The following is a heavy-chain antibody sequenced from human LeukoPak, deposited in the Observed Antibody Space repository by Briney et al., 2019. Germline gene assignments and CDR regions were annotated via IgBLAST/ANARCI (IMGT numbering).Heavy chain of an antibody. Sequence: SETLSLTCTVSGGSISSSSYYWGWIRQPPGKGLEWIGSIYYSGSTYYNPSLKSRVTISVDTSKNQFSLKLSSVTAADTAVYYCATGYRSGYYNYFDYWGQGTLVTVSS. V-gene: IGHV4-39*07. CDR3: ATGYRSGYYNYFDY. D-gene: IGHD3-22*01. J-gene: IGHJ4*02. CDR1: GGSISSSSYY. CDR2: IYYSGST.